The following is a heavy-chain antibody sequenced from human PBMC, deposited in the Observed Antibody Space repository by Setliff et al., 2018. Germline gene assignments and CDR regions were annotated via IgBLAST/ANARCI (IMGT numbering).Heavy chain of an antibody. Sequence: ASVTVSCKASGYTFTDYGVTWVRQAPGQGLEWVGWISPYSGNTYYAPKFQDRVTMTTDTSTGTAYLDLRSLTSDDTAVYFCSRLVRYCTKAACQTLPGGEYWGQGTLVTAPQ. CDR1: GYTFTDYG. V-gene: IGHV1-18*01. CDR3: SRLVRYCTKAACQTLPGGEY. D-gene: IGHD2-8*01. J-gene: IGHJ4*02. CDR2: ISPYSGNT.